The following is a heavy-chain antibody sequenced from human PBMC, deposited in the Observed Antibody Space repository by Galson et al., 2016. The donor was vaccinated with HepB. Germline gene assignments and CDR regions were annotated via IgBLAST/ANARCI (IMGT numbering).Heavy chain of an antibody. D-gene: IGHD7-27*01. CDR2: IYDSGTT. J-gene: IGHJ2*01. CDR1: GGSVTSDSYY. CDR3: ARDLPWGSGYFAL. Sequence: SETLSLTCTVSGGSVTSDSYYWTWIRQTPGKGLEWIGYIYDSGTTVYNPSLRGRVSISIDPSRNQISLRLNTVTGADTAVYYCARDLPWGSGYFALWGRGTLVTVSS. V-gene: IGHV4-61*01.